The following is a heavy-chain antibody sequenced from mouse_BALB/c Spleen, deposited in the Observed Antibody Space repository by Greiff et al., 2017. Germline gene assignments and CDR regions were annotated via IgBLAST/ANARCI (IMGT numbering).Heavy chain of an antibody. V-gene: IGHV5-17*02. J-gene: IGHJ3*01. CDR1: GFTFSGFG. CDR3: AITYGSSYTFAY. CDR2: ISSGSSTI. D-gene: IGHD1-1*01. Sequence: EVKLMESGGGLVQPGGSRKLSCAASGFTFSGFGMHWVRQAPEKGLEWVAYISSGSSTIYYADTVKGRFTISRDNPKNTLFLQMTSLRSEDTAMYYCAITYGSSYTFAYWGQGTLVTVSA.